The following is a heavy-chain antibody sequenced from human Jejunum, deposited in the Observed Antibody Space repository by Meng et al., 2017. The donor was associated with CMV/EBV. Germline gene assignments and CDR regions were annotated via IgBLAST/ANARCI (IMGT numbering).Heavy chain of an antibody. D-gene: IGHD2-2*01. Sequence: RSYCLGCLRRPPGRGLAWIGSISFPGSPYYDPSLKGRVTISLVASKHQLSLELTSVTAAHTAVYYCARAGWGLQLPHSNWFDPWGQGTRVTVSS. V-gene: IGHV4-39*07. CDR2: ISFPGSP. CDR3: ARAGWGLQLPHSNWFDP. CDR1: RSYC. J-gene: IGHJ5*02.